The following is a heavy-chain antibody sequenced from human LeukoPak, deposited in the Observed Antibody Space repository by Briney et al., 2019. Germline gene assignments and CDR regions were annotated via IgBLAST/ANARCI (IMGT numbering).Heavy chain of an antibody. CDR2: ISSSSSYI. J-gene: IGHJ4*02. CDR1: GFTFSSYS. D-gene: IGHD6-19*01. V-gene: IGHV3-21*01. Sequence: PGGSLRLSCAASGFTFSSYSMNWVRQAPGKGLEWVSSISSSSSYIYYADSVKGRFTISRDNSKNTLYLQMNSLRAEDTAVYYCANMISEYSSGWYYFDYWGQGTLVTVSS. CDR3: ANMISEYSSGWYYFDY.